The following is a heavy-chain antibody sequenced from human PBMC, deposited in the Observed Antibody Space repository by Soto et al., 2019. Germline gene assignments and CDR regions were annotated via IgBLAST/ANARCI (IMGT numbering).Heavy chain of an antibody. CDR1: GYSFTSYW. CDR2: IYPGNSDT. J-gene: IGHJ4*02. V-gene: IGHV5-51*01. Sequence: GESLKISCKGSGYSFTSYWIGWVRQMPGKGLEGMVIIYPGNSDTRYSPSFQGQVTISADKSISTVYLQGSSLKASDTAMYYCARIAGLSSGRNDLDYWGQGTLVTVSS. CDR3: ARIAGLSSGRNDLDY. D-gene: IGHD6-19*01.